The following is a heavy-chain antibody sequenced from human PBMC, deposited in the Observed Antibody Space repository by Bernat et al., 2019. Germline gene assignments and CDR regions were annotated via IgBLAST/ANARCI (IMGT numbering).Heavy chain of an antibody. J-gene: IGHJ4*02. CDR1: GCSFSSYW. D-gene: IGHD5-24*01. Sequence: EVQLVESGGGLVQPGGSLRLSCAASGCSFSSYWMNWVRQAPGKGLEGVANIKEDGSENNYVDSVKGRFTISRDNAKNSLYLQMNRLRAEDTAVYYCASDRGWLQSDYWGQGTLVTVSS. CDR3: ASDRGWLQSDY. CDR2: IKEDGSEN. V-gene: IGHV3-7*03.